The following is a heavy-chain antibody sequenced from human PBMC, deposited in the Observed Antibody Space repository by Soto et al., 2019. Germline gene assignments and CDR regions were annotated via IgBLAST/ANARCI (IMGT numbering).Heavy chain of an antibody. D-gene: IGHD3-16*02. CDR2: IKQDGSEK. CDR1: GFTFSSYW. V-gene: IGHV3-7*03. J-gene: IGHJ4*02. Sequence: GGSLRLSCAASGFTFSSYWMSWVRQAPGKGLEWVANIKQDGSEKYYVDSVKGRFTMSRDNAKNSLYLQMNSLRAEDMAVYYCARVIMITFGGVIVPPLDYWGQGTLVTVSS. CDR3: ARVIMITFGGVIVPPLDY.